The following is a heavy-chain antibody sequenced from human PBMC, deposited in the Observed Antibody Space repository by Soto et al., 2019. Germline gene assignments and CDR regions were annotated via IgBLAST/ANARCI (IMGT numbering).Heavy chain of an antibody. CDR1: GSTFTRYG. CDR3: ARDCSDGTCAWFDP. CDR2: ISTNNGDT. V-gene: IGHV1-18*01. J-gene: IGHJ5*02. Sequence: QVQLVQSGAEVKKPGASVKVSCKASGSTFTRYGISWVRQAPGQGLEWMVWISTNNGDTSYAQRLQGRVTMTTDTSTSTAYMGLRSLTYGGAAMYYCARDCSDGTCAWFDPWGPGTLVSVSS. D-gene: IGHD2-15*01.